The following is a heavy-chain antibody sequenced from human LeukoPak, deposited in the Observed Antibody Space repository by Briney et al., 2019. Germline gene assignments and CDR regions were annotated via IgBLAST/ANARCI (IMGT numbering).Heavy chain of an antibody. J-gene: IGHJ4*02. CDR3: ASRKLGNDY. CDR2: IYYTGT. D-gene: IGHD7-27*01. Sequence: SETLSLTCTVSGGSVTDYYWSWIRQSPGKGLEWIGYIYYTGTSYNPSPKSRVTISADTSKNQFSLKLISVTAADTAVYYCASRKLGNDYWGQGTLVTVSS. CDR1: GGSVTDYY. V-gene: IGHV4-59*02.